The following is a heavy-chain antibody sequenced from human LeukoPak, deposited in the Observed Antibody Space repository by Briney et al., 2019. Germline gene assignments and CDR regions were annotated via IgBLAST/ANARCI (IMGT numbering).Heavy chain of an antibody. Sequence: ASVKVSCKASGYTFTGYYMHWVRQAPGQGLEWMGWINPNSGGTNYAQKFQGRVTMTRDTSISTAYMELSRLRSDDTAVYYCARAYSSSWYPTGYYFDYWGQGTLVTVSS. CDR1: GYTFTGYY. J-gene: IGHJ4*02. D-gene: IGHD6-13*01. CDR3: ARAYSSSWYPTGYYFDY. CDR2: INPNSGGT. V-gene: IGHV1-2*02.